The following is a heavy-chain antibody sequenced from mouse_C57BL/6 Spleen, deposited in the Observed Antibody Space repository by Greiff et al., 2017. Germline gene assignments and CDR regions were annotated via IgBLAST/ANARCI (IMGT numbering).Heavy chain of an antibody. D-gene: IGHD1-1*01. Sequence: DVQLVESGGGLVKPGGSLKLSCASSGFTFSSYAMSWVRQTPEKRLEWVATISDGGSYTYYPDNVKGRFTISRDNAKNNLYLQMSHLKSEDTAMYYCAKYGSGAYWGQGTLVTVSA. CDR1: GFTFSSYA. CDR2: ISDGGSYT. J-gene: IGHJ3*01. CDR3: AKYGSGAY. V-gene: IGHV5-4*01.